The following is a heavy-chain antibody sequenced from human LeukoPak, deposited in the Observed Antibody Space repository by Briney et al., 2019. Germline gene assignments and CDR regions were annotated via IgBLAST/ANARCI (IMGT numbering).Heavy chain of an antibody. CDR1: GFSFQDYT. CDR3: ARERIGGSLDY. J-gene: IGHJ4*02. Sequence: GGSLRLSCAASGFSFQDYTMHWVRQSPGKGLEWVSQISWSGGTTYYADSVKGRFTISRDNSRNSLYLQMNSLRTEDTALYYCARERIGGSLDYWGQGTLLTVSS. V-gene: IGHV3-43*01. D-gene: IGHD3-10*01. CDR2: ISWSGGTT.